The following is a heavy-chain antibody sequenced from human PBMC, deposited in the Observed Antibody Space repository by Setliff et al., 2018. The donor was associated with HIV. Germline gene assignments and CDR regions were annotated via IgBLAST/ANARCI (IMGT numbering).Heavy chain of an antibody. D-gene: IGHD6-19*01. V-gene: IGHV3-48*01. CDR2: ISSSTSTI. CDR3: VDC. J-gene: IGHJ4*02. Sequence: GGSLRLSCAATGFTFSNYGMHWVRQAPAKGLEWVSYISSSTSTIYYADSVKGRFTISTDNSKKTLSLQMNSLRAVTVRNVAAVDCWGQGTLVTVSS. CDR1: GFTFSNYG.